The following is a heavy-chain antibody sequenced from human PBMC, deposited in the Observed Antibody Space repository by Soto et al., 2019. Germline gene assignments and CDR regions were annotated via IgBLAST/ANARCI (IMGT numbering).Heavy chain of an antibody. J-gene: IGHJ4*02. CDR3: ARDDDYPDNGFDY. CDR1: GFTFSRHG. Sequence: PGGSPRLSCAAPGFTFSRHGMHWVRQTPGKGLEWLAVILNDASGHWYADSVKGRFTISRDNFENTLYLQMNGLRLEDTAMYYCARDDDYPDNGFDYWGQGTLVTVSS. V-gene: IGHV3-33*01. D-gene: IGHD4-17*01. CDR2: ILNDASGH.